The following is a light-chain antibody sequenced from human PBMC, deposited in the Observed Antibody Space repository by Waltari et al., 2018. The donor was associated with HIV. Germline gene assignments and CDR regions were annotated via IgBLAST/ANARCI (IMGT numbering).Light chain of an antibody. CDR2: GAS. Sequence: LVLTQSPGTLSLSPGERSTLSCRASQSINSNFLAWYQQRAGQAPRLLIYGASSRATGIPDRFSGSGSGTDFTLTISRLEPEDSAVYYCQHYGRSPPMYTFGQGTKLEIK. CDR1: QSINSNF. CDR3: QHYGRSPPMYT. J-gene: IGKJ2*01. V-gene: IGKV3-20*01.